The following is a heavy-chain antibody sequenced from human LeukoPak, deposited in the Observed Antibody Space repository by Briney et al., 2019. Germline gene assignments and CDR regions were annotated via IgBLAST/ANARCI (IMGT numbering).Heavy chain of an antibody. V-gene: IGHV4-39*01. J-gene: IGHJ3*02. D-gene: IGHD2-2*01. CDR3: ARTGYCSSTSCYPTNAFDI. CDR1: GCSISSSSYY. Sequence: PSETLSLTCTVSGCSISSSSYYWGWIRQPPGKGLEWIGSIYYSGSTYYNPSLKSRVTISVDTSKNQFSLKLSSVTAADTAVYYCARTGYCSSTSCYPTNAFDIWGQGTMVTVSS. CDR2: IYYSGST.